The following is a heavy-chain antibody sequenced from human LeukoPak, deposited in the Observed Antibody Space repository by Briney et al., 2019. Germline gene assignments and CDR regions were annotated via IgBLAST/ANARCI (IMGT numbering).Heavy chain of an antibody. CDR1: GYTFTGYY. CDR3: ARDSSSWGGYYYYYYMDV. CDR2: INPNSGGT. J-gene: IGHJ6*03. V-gene: IGHV1-2*02. Sequence: GASVKVSCKASGYTFTGYYMHWVRQAPGQGLEWMGWINPNSGGTNYAQKFQGRVTMTRDTSISTAYMELSRPRSDDTAVYYCARDSSSWGGYYYYYYMDVWGKGTTVTVSS. D-gene: IGHD6-6*01.